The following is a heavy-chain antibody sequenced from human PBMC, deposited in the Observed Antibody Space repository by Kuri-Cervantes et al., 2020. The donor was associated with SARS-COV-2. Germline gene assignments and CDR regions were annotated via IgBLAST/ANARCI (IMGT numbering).Heavy chain of an antibody. CDR3: ARVGATYFYGMNV. V-gene: IGHV1-18*01. Sequence: ASVMVSCKASGYTFNTYGISWVRQAPGQGLEWMGWSSTYNGYTNYEPKFQGRVTMTTDTSTSTAYMELRSLRSDDTAVYYCARVGATYFYGMNVWGQGTTVTVSS. CDR2: SSTYNGYT. J-gene: IGHJ6*02. CDR1: GYTFNTYG. D-gene: IGHD1-26*01.